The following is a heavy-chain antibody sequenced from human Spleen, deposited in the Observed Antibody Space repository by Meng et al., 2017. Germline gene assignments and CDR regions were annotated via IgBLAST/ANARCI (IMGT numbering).Heavy chain of an antibody. D-gene: IGHD3-22*01. CDR2: TSYDGSNK. CDR1: GFTFSSYA. V-gene: IGHV3-30*04. Sequence: GESLKISCAASGFTFSSYAMHWVRQAPGKGLEWVAVTSYDGSNKYYADSVKGRFTISRDNSKNTLYLQMNSLRAEDTAVYYCARDLGGNYYDSSGHAYWGQGTLVTVSS. CDR3: ARDLGGNYYDSSGHAY. J-gene: IGHJ4*02.